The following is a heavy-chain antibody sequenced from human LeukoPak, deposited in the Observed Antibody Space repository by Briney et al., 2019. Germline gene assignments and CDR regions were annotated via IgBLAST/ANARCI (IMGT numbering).Heavy chain of an antibody. Sequence: PGGSLRLSCAASGFAVSSNHMNWVRQAPGKGLEWVSVIFNGGSTYYADSVKGRFTISRDNSKNTLYLQMNSLRAEDTAVYYCAKDLRGYSEGFYYGSGSPFDYWGQGTLVTVSS. V-gene: IGHV3-53*05. D-gene: IGHD3-10*01. J-gene: IGHJ4*02. CDR3: AKDLRGYSEGFYYGSGSPFDY. CDR2: IFNGGST. CDR1: GFAVSSNH.